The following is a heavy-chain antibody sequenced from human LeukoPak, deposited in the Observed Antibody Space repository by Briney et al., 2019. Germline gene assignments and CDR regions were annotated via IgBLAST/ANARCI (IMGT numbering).Heavy chain of an antibody. D-gene: IGHD3-16*01. CDR2: IYYSGST. J-gene: IGHJ3*02. CDR1: GGSISSYY. Sequence: ASETLSLTCTVSGGSISSYYWSWNRQPPGKGLEWIGYIYYSGSTNYNPSLKSRVTISVDTSKNQFSLKLSSVTAADTAVYYCARYVFDLRAFDIWGQGTMVTVSS. V-gene: IGHV4-59*01. CDR3: ARYVFDLRAFDI.